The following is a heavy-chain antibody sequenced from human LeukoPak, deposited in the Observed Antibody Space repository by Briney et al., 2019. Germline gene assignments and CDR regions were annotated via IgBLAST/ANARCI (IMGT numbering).Heavy chain of an antibody. CDR1: GGSISSYY. V-gene: IGHV4-4*09. Sequence: SETLSLTCTVSGGSISSYYWSWIRQPPGKGLEWSGYIYTSGSTNYNPSLKSRVTISVDTSKNQFSLKLSSVTAADTAVYYCVRQTYSRGIDYWGQGTLVTVSS. CDR2: IYTSGST. J-gene: IGHJ4*02. D-gene: IGHD1-26*01. CDR3: VRQTYSRGIDY.